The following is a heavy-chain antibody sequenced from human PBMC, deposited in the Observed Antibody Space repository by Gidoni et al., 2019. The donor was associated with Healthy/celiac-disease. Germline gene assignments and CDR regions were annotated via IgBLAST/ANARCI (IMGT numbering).Heavy chain of an antibody. CDR2: IYPGDSDT. Sequence: EVQLVQSGAEVKKPGASLKISCTGSGYSFTSYWIGGVRQMPGKGLEWMVIIYPGDSDTRYSPSFQGQVTISADKSISTAYLQWSSLKASDTAMYYCARPTYCGGDCYSGAFDIWGQGTMVTVSS. CDR3: ARPTYCGGDCYSGAFDI. J-gene: IGHJ3*02. CDR1: GYSFTSYW. D-gene: IGHD2-21*02. V-gene: IGHV5-51*01.